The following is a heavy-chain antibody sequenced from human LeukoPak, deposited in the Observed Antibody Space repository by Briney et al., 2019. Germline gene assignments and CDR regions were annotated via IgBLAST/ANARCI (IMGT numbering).Heavy chain of an antibody. CDR1: GFTFSSYA. V-gene: IGHV3-23*01. Sequence: PGGSLRLSCAASGFTFSSYAMNWVRQAPVKGLKWASGITGSGGSTYYADSVKSPVTISRDNSKNTLYLQMNSLRAEDTAVYYCARIAARVDPWGQGTLVTVSS. D-gene: IGHD6-6*01. J-gene: IGHJ5*02. CDR3: ARIAARVDP. CDR2: ITGSGGST.